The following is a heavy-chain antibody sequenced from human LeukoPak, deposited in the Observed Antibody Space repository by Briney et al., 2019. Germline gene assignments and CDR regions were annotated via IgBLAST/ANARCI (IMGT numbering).Heavy chain of an antibody. CDR2: IKPDGSEK. D-gene: IGHD6-13*01. V-gene: IGHV3-7*04. CDR3: ARLAAGSDYFDY. J-gene: IGHJ4*02. CDR1: GFPFSRYW. Sequence: GSLLLSCAASGFPFSRYWMSWVRQAPGKGLEWVANIKPDGSEKHYVDSVKGRFTFSRDNAKNSLYLQMNGLRAEDMAVYYCARLAAGSDYFDYWGQGTLVTVSS.